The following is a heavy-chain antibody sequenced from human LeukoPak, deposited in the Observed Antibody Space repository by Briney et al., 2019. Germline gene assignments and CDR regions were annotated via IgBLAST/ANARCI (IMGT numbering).Heavy chain of an antibody. Sequence: SETLSLTCTVSGGSINNYYWSWIRQPPGKGLEWIGYIYSSGSTIYNPSLKSRVIISLDTSRNEFSLNLNAVTAADTAVYYCATEGGWGPTDHGDNVHWGQGTLVTVSS. CDR1: GGSINNYY. CDR3: ATEGGWGPTDHGDNVH. J-gene: IGHJ4*02. D-gene: IGHD4-17*01. CDR2: IYSSGST. V-gene: IGHV4-59*01.